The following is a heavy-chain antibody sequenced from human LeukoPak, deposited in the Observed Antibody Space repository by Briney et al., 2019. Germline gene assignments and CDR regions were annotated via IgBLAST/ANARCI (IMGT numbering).Heavy chain of an antibody. CDR3: ARAGGDYDFWSGYYFTAFDY. CDR1: GGSISSYY. CDR2: IYYSGST. D-gene: IGHD3-3*01. V-gene: IGHV4-59*08. Sequence: SETLSLTCTVSGGSISSYYWSWIRQPPGKGLEWIGYIYYSGSTNYNPSLKSRVTISVDTSKNQFSLKLSSVTAADTAVYYCARAGGDYDFWSGYYFTAFDYWGQGTLVTVSS. J-gene: IGHJ4*02.